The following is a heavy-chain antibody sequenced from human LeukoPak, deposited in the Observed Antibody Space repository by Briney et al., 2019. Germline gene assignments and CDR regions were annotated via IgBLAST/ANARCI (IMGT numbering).Heavy chain of an antibody. CDR3: AGKIAVAGYFDY. V-gene: IGHV3-43*02. Sequence: GGSLRLSCAASGFTFDDYAMHWVRQAPGKGLEWVSLISGDGGSTYYADSVKGRFTISRDNARNSLYLQMNSLTAEDTAVYYCAGKIAVAGYFDYWGQGTLVTVSS. D-gene: IGHD6-19*01. CDR1: GFTFDDYA. J-gene: IGHJ4*02. CDR2: ISGDGGST.